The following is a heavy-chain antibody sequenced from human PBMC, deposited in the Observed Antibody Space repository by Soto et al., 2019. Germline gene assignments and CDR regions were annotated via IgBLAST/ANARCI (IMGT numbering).Heavy chain of an antibody. V-gene: IGHV3-30*18. CDR1: GLTFSSYG. CDR2: ISYDGSNK. D-gene: IGHD5-12*01. Sequence: PGGSARLSCAASGLTFSSYGMHWVRQAPGKGLEWVAVISYDGSNKYYADSVKGRFTISRDNSKNTLYLQMNSLRAEDTAVYYCAKDQADIVATMDGSNYFDYWGQGTLVTVSS. CDR3: AKDQADIVATMDGSNYFDY. J-gene: IGHJ4*02.